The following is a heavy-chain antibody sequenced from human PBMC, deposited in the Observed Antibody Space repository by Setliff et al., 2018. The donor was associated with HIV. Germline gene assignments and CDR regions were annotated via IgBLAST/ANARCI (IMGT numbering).Heavy chain of an antibody. CDR3: AREGGHGYSGSGSFYHRNFDL. CDR1: GGSLSGYY. D-gene: IGHD3-10*01. V-gene: IGHV4-34*01. Sequence: KSSETLSLTCAVYGGSLSGYYWSWVRQSPGRGLEWIGGINQSGNTNFNPSLKSRLIISVDTSKSQFSLKLTSVTAADTALYYCAREGGHGYSGSGSFYHRNFDLWGRGTLVTVSS. J-gene: IGHJ2*01. CDR2: INQSGNT.